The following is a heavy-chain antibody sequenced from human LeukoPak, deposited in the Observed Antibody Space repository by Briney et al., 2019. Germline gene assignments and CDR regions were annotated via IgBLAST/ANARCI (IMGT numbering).Heavy chain of an antibody. J-gene: IGHJ6*03. CDR3: ARESLPRSGSYPYYYYYYMDV. Sequence: ASVKVSCKASGYTFTGYYIHWVRQAPGQGLEWMGWINPDSGDTSYAQEFQGRVTMTRDTSISTAYMELSRLRSDDTAVYYCARESLPRSGSYPYYYYYYMDVWGKGTTVTVSS. D-gene: IGHD1-26*01. CDR1: GYTFTGYY. CDR2: INPDSGDT. V-gene: IGHV1-2*02.